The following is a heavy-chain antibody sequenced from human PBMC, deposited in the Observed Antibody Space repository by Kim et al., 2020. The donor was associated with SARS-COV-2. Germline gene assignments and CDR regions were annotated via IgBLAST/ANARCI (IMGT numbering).Heavy chain of an antibody. CDR2: N. V-gene: IGHV4-39*07. Sequence: NSYHPSPKGRLTISVDTSKNPFSLKLSSVTAADTAVYYCARDSHLYGMDVWGQGTTVTVSS. CDR3: ARDSHLYGMDV. J-gene: IGHJ6*02.